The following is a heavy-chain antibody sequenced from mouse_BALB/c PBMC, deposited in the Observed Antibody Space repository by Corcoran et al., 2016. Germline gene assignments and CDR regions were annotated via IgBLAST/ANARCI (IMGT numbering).Heavy chain of an antibody. Sequence: EVQLQQSGAELVKPGASVKLSCTASGFNIKDTYMHWVKQRPEQGLEWIGRIDPANGNTKYDPKFQGKATITADTSSNTAYLQLSSLTFEDIAVYYCARWDWYFDVWGAGTTVTVSS. V-gene: IGHV14-3*02. CDR1: GFNIKDTY. J-gene: IGHJ1*01. CDR2: IDPANGNT. CDR3: ARWDWYFDV.